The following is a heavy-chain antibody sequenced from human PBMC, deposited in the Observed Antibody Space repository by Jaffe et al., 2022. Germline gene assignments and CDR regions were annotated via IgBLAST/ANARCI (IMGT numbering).Heavy chain of an antibody. J-gene: IGHJ4*02. V-gene: IGHV3-30*18. D-gene: IGHD3-9*01. CDR2: ISYDGSNK. Sequence: QVQLVESGGGVVQPGRSLRLSCAASGFTFSSYGMHWVRQAPGKGLEWVAVISYDGSNKYYADSVKGRFTISRDNSKNTLYLQMNSLRAEDTAVYYCAKEDTYYDILTGYYNVFFDYWGQGTLVTVSS. CDR1: GFTFSSYG. CDR3: AKEDTYYDILTGYYNVFFDY.